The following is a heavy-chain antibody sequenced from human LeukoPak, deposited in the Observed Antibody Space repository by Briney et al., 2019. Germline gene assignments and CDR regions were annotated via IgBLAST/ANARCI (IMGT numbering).Heavy chain of an antibody. CDR1: GFSFSSYS. CDR2: IRSSGAMI. V-gene: IGHV3-48*02. Sequence: GSLRLSCETSGFSFSSYSMNWVRQAPGKGLEWVSYIRSSGAMIYYADSVKGRFTISRDNAKKSVYLQMNSLRDEDTAVYYCVRDPDALDYWGQGTQVTVSS. CDR3: VRDPDALDY. J-gene: IGHJ4*02.